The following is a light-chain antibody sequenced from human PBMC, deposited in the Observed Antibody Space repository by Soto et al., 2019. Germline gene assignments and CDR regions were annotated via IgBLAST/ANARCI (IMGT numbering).Light chain of an antibody. CDR3: QSYDSSLSGWV. V-gene: IGLV1-40*01. CDR1: SSNIGAGYD. J-gene: IGLJ3*02. CDR2: GNS. Sequence: QSVLTQPPSVSGAPGQRVTISCTGSSSNIGAGYDVHWYQQLPGTAPKLLIYGNSNRPSGVPDRFSRSKSGTSASLAITGLRAEDEADSYCQSYDSSLSGWVFGGGTKLTVL.